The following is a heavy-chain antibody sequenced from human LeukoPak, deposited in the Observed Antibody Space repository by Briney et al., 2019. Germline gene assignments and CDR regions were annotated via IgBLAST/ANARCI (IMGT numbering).Heavy chain of an antibody. Sequence: SETLSLTCAVYGGSFSGYYWSWIRQPPGKGLEWIGEIKHSGSTNYNPSLKSRVTISVDTSKNQFSLKLSSVTAADTAVYYCARGSNDYGDYDAFDIWGQGTMVTVSS. J-gene: IGHJ3*02. CDR3: ARGSNDYGDYDAFDI. V-gene: IGHV4-34*01. D-gene: IGHD4-17*01. CDR2: IKHSGST. CDR1: GGSFSGYY.